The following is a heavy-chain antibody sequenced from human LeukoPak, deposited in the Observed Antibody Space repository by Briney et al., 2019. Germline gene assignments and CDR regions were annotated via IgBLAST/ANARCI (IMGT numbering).Heavy chain of an antibody. V-gene: IGHV3-7*01. Sequence: GGSLRLSCAASGFTFSSYWMSWVRQAPGKGLEWVANIKQDGSEKYYVDSVKGRFTISRDNAKNSLYLQMNSLRAEDTAVYYRARRLFTMVRGVINDAFDIWGQGTMVTVSS. J-gene: IGHJ3*02. CDR2: IKQDGSEK. CDR1: GFTFSSYW. D-gene: IGHD3-10*01. CDR3: ARRLFTMVRGVINDAFDI.